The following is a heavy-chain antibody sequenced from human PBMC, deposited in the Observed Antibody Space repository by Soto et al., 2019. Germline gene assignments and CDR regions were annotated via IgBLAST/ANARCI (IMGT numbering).Heavy chain of an antibody. CDR2: IHSDGSTT. CDR3: VRGEKGGCYL. V-gene: IGHV3-74*01. CDR1: GFTFNYYW. J-gene: IGHJ3*01. D-gene: IGHD3-3*01. Sequence: EVQLVESEGGLVQRGGSLRLSCAASGFTFNYYWMHWVRQAPGQGLVWVSHIHSDGSTTTYADSVKGRLTISRDNAKNTLYLQMNRLRAEDTAVYYCVRGEKGGCYLWGQGTTVTVSS.